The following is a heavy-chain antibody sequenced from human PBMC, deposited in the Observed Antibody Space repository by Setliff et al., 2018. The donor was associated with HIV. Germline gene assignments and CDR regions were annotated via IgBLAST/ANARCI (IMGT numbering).Heavy chain of an antibody. CDR3: ARVNDILLGYWVGYFDY. V-gene: IGHV1-18*01. CDR1: GYTLRRHG. CDR2: ISAYNGNT. D-gene: IGHD2-8*01. J-gene: IGHJ4*02. Sequence: ASVKVSCKASGYTLRRHGISWVRQAPGQGLEWMGWISAYNGNTNYAQKFRGRFTLTTDTSTSTAYMELRSLRSDDTAVYYGARVNDILLGYWVGYFDYWGQGTLVTVSS.